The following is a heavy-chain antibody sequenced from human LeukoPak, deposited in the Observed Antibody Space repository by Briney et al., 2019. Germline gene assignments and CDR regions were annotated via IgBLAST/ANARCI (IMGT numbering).Heavy chain of an antibody. J-gene: IGHJ4*02. CDR3: AKDWGGRTLNIAAAGSGLDY. CDR1: GFTFSSYG. CDR2: ISYDGSNK. D-gene: IGHD6-13*01. Sequence: PGGSLRLSCAASGFTFSSYGTHWARQAPGKGLEWVAVISYDGSNKYYADSVKGRFTISRDNSKNTLYLQMNSLRAEDTAVYYCAKDWGGRTLNIAAAGSGLDYWGQGTLVTVSS. V-gene: IGHV3-30*18.